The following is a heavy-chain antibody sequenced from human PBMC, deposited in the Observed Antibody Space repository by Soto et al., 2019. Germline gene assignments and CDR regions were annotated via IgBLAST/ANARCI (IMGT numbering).Heavy chain of an antibody. J-gene: IGHJ4*02. CDR3: ARDRGYSSGWSVWY. V-gene: IGHV1-69*13. CDR1: GGTFSSYA. D-gene: IGHD6-19*01. Sequence: ASVKVSCKASGGTFSSYAISWVRQAPGQGLEWMGGIIPIFGTANYAQKFQGRVTITADESTSTAYMELSSLRSEDTAVYYCARDRGYSSGWSVWYWGQGTLVTGSS. CDR2: IIPIFGTA.